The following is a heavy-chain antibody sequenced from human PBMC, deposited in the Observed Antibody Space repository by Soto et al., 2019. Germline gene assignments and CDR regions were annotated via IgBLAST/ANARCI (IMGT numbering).Heavy chain of an antibody. Sequence: QVQLVESGGGVVQPGRSLRLSCAASGFTFSSYAMHWVRQAPGKGLEWVAVISYDGSNKYYADSVKGRFTISRDNSKNAVFLQMNSLRGEDTAVYYCARVGRLHYFDSWGQGTLVTVSS. J-gene: IGHJ4*02. CDR1: GFTFSSYA. CDR2: ISYDGSNK. V-gene: IGHV3-30-3*01. D-gene: IGHD4-17*01. CDR3: ARVGRLHYFDS.